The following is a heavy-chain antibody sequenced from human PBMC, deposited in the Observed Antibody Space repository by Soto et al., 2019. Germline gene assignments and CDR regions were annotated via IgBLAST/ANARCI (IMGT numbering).Heavy chain of an antibody. V-gene: IGHV1-8*01. J-gene: IGHJ5*01. CDR1: GYTFRSYD. Sequence: QVQLVQSGAEVKKPGASVKVSCTGSGYTFRSYDIHWVRQATGQGLEWMGWVNPNTGNTGYAQKFQGRVPMTRDMSKSSAYMEVNSLTSEDTAIYYCARAYGAGSFDFWGQGTVVSVSS. D-gene: IGHD3-10*01. CDR2: VNPNTGNT. CDR3: ARAYGAGSFDF.